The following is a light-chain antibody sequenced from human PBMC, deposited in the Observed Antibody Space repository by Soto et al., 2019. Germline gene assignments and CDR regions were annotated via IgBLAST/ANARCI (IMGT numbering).Light chain of an antibody. CDR2: KAS. CDR3: QQYDSSPLP. CDR1: QSISTW. J-gene: IGKJ4*01. V-gene: IGKV1-5*03. Sequence: DIQMTQSPSTLSASVGDRVSITCRASQSISTWLAWYQQKPGKAPKLLIYKASTLESGVPSRFSGSRSGTAFTLTISSLQTDDFATYYCQQYDSSPLPFGGGTKVEIK.